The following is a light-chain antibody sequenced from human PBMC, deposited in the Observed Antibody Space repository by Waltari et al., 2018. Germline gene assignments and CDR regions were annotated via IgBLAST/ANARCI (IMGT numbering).Light chain of an antibody. Sequence: DIQMTQSPSSLSASVGDRVPVTCRASQDINKELSWYQQKPGKAPTLLIYAASSLQTGVSSRFSGSGSGTDFTLTISSLQPEDVATYYCQQDYTTPFTFGPGTKLDIK. J-gene: IGKJ3*01. CDR2: AAS. CDR1: QDINKE. V-gene: IGKV1-27*01. CDR3: QQDYTTPFT.